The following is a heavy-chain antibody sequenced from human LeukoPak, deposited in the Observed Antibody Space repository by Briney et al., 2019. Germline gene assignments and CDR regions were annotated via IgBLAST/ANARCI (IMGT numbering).Heavy chain of an antibody. CDR3: ARGFYGDYDDYYYMDV. D-gene: IGHD4-17*01. CDR1: GFTFDDYG. J-gene: IGHJ6*03. CDR2: INWNGGST. Sequence: GGSLRLSCAASGFTFDDYGMSWVRQAPGKGLEWVSGINWNGGSTGYADSVKGRFTISRDNAKNSLYLQMNSLGAEDTALYYCARGFYGDYDDYYYMDVWGKGTTVTVSS. V-gene: IGHV3-20*04.